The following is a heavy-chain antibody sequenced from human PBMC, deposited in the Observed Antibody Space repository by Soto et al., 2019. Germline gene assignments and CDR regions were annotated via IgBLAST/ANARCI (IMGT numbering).Heavy chain of an antibody. CDR3: ARDWARGDSGYFDY. CDR2: ISGSGGST. J-gene: IGHJ4*02. D-gene: IGHD2-21*02. CDR1: GFTFSSYA. Sequence: GGSLRLSCAASGFTFSSYAMSWVRQAPGKGLEWVSAISGSGGSTYYADSVKGRFTISRDNSKNTLYLQMDSLRVEDTAVYYCARDWARGDSGYFDYWGLGTLVTVSS. V-gene: IGHV3-23*01.